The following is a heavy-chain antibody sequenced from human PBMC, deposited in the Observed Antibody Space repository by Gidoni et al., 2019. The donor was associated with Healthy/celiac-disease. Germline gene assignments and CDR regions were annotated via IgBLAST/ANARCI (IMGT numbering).Heavy chain of an antibody. V-gene: IGHV4-31*03. D-gene: IGHD6-6*01. Sequence: QVQLQESGPGLVKPSQTLSLTCTFPGGSIRSGGYYWSWIRQHPVKGLEWMWYIYYSGSNYYNPSLKSRVTISVDTSKNQFSLKLSSVTAADTAVYYCARGPRYSSSLDYFDYWGQGTLVTVSS. J-gene: IGHJ4*02. CDR1: GGSIRSGGYY. CDR2: IYYSGSN. CDR3: ARGPRYSSSLDYFDY.